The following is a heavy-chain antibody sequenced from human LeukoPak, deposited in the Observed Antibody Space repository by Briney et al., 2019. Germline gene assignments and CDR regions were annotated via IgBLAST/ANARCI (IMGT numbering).Heavy chain of an antibody. CDR1: GYTFTGYY. Sequence: GASVKVSCKASGYTFTGYYMHWVRQAPGQGLEWMGWINPNSGGSNYAQKFQGRVTMTRDTSISTAYMELSRLRSDDTAVYYCTRTNSISAPERGSDYWGQGTLVTVSS. CDR2: INPNSGGS. CDR3: TRTNSISAPERGSDY. D-gene: IGHD6-13*01. V-gene: IGHV1-2*02. J-gene: IGHJ4*02.